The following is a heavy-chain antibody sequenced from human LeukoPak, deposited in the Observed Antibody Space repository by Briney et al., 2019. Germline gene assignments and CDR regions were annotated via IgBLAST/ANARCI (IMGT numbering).Heavy chain of an antibody. D-gene: IGHD3-10*01. V-gene: IGHV1-18*01. J-gene: IGHJ6*02. CDR3: VGGSGSYYNDYYYYGMDV. CDR1: GYTFTSYG. Sequence: ASVKVSCTASGYTFTSYGISWVRQAPGQGLEWMGWISAHNGNTNYAQKLQGRVTMTTDTSTSTAYMELRSLRSDDTAVYYCVGGSGSYYNDYYYYGMDVWGQGTTVTVSS. CDR2: ISAHNGNT.